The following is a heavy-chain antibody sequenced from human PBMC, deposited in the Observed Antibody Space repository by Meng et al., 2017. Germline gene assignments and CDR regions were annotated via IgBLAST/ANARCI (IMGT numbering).Heavy chain of an antibody. J-gene: IGHJ6*02. D-gene: IGHD6-13*01. CDR2: IKSKTDGGTT. CDR1: GFTFSSYG. V-gene: IGHV3-15*05. Sequence: GESLKISCAASGFTFSSYGMHWVRQAPGKGLEWVGRIKSKTDGGTTDYAAPVKGRFTISRDNSKNSLYLQMNSLRTEDTALYYCAKDISSSWYWVRNYYYGMDVWGQGTTVTVSS. CDR3: AKDISSSWYWVRNYYYGMDV.